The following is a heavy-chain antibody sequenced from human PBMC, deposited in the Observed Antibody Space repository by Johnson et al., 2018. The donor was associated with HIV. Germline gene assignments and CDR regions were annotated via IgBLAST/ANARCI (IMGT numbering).Heavy chain of an antibody. D-gene: IGHD6-13*01. CDR3: ARDRGGIAEQSGAFDI. CDR1: GFTVSSNY. J-gene: IGHJ3*02. V-gene: IGHV3-33*08. Sequence: QVQLVESGGGLVQPGGSLRLSCAASGFTVSSNYMSWVRQAPGKGLEWVAVIWYDGSNKYYADSVKGRFTISRDNSKNTLYLQMNSLRAEDTAVYYCARDRGGIAEQSGAFDIWGQGTMVTVSS. CDR2: IWYDGSNK.